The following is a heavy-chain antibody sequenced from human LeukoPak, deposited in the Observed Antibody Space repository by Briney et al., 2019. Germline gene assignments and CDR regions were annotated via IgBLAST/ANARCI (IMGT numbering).Heavy chain of an antibody. V-gene: IGHV3-74*01. Sequence: GGSLRLSCAASGFTFSSYWMHWVRQAPGKGLVWVSRINSDGSSTSYADSVKGRFTISRDNAKNTLYLQMNSLRAEDTGVYYCARGLRRGYSAYVPRMNDYYYGMDVWGQGTTVTVSS. J-gene: IGHJ6*02. CDR1: GFTFSSYW. CDR2: INSDGSST. D-gene: IGHD5-12*01. CDR3: ARGLRRGYSAYVPRMNDYYYGMDV.